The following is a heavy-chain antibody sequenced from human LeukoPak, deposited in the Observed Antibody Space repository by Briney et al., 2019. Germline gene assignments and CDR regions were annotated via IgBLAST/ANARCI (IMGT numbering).Heavy chain of an antibody. V-gene: IGHV4-59*08. CDR1: GGSISSHY. D-gene: IGHD2-15*01. CDR2: IYYSGTT. CDR3: ASLKFEGSSNGVYYYYGMDV. Sequence: SETLSLTCTVSGGSISSHYWSWFRQTPGERPEWIAFIYYSGTTNYNPSLKGRVTISIDSSKNQFSLKLSSVTAADTAVYYCASLKFEGSSNGVYYYYGMDVWGQGTTVTVSS. J-gene: IGHJ6*02.